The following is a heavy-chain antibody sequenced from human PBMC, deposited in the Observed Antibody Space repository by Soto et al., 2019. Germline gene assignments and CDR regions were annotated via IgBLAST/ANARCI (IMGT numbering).Heavy chain of an antibody. J-gene: IGHJ4*02. CDR2: ISAHNGNT. CDR3: ARGRYGDY. V-gene: IGHV1-18*01. Sequence: QVHLVQSGAEVKKPGASVKVSCKGSGYGFTTYGITWVRQAPGQGLEWMAWISAHNGNTDYAQNLQGRVTVTRDTCARTAYRELRSMRSDDTAVDNGARGRYGDYWGLGALVSVSS. D-gene: IGHD1-1*01. CDR1: GYGFTTYG.